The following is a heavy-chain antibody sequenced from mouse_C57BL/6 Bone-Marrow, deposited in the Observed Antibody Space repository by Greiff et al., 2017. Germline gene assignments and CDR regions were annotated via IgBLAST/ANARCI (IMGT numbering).Heavy chain of an antibody. CDR1: GYTFTSYW. D-gene: IGHD2-5*01. V-gene: IGHV1-61*01. CDR2: IYPSDSET. Sequence: VKVVESGPELVKPGASVKMSCKASGYTFTSYWMDWVKQRPGQGLEWIGNIYPSDSETHYNQKFKDKATLTVDKSSSTAYMQLSSLTSEYSAVYYCARRAYYSNFFDYWGQGTTLTVSS. J-gene: IGHJ2*01. CDR3: ARRAYYSNFFDY.